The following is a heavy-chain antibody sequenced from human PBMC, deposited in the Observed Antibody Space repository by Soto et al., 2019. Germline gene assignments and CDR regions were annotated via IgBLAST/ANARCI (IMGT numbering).Heavy chain of an antibody. CDR3: AHRLRDSGIAVAVFDY. J-gene: IGHJ4*02. V-gene: IGHV2-5*02. Sequence: QITLKESGPTLVKPTQTLTLTCTFSGFSLSTSGVGVGWIRQPPGKALEWLALIYWDDDKRYSPSLKSRLTITKDPSKNQAVLTMTNMDPVDTATYYCAHRLRDSGIAVAVFDYWGQGTLVTVSS. D-gene: IGHD6-13*01. CDR2: IYWDDDK. CDR1: GFSLSTSGVG.